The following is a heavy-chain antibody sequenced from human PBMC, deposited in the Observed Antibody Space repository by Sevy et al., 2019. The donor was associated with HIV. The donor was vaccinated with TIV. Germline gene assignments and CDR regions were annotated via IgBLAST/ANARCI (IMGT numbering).Heavy chain of an antibody. CDR1: NYNFFAYG. Sequence: ASVKVSCKASNYNFFAYGFAWVRQAPGQGLEWMGWIGGFNGNTNYAQKLRGRVTLTTDSSTSTAYMELRSLTSDDTAVYYCAREVVTPGPDYGMDVWGPGTTVTVSS. CDR2: IGGFNGNT. CDR3: AREVVTPGPDYGMDV. J-gene: IGHJ6*02. D-gene: IGHD3-22*01. V-gene: IGHV1-18*01.